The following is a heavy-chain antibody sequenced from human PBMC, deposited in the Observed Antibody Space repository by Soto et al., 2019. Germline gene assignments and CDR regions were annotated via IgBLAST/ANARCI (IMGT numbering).Heavy chain of an antibody. CDR3: ARGIRYSSGWDFDY. Sequence: SVKVSCKASGDTFSSDAFSWVRQAPGQRLEWMGALIPMFGSANYAQLFQGRVTITADKSTTTTYMELRSLRSEDTAVYYCARGIRYSSGWDFDYWGQGTLVTVS. D-gene: IGHD6-19*01. CDR1: GDTFSSDA. CDR2: LIPMFGSA. V-gene: IGHV1-69*06. J-gene: IGHJ4*02.